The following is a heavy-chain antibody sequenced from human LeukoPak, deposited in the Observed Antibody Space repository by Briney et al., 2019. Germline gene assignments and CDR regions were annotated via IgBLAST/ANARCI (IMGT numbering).Heavy chain of an antibody. CDR2: INPNSGGT. J-gene: IGHJ5*02. D-gene: IGHD4-17*01. CDR3: ARGDYGDYFGEWGGFDP. V-gene: IGHV1-2*02. CDR1: GYTFTGYY. Sequence: ASVKVSCKASGYTFTGYYMHWVRQAPGQGLEWMGWINPNSGGTNYAQKFQVRVTMTRDTSISTAYMDLSRLRSDDTAVYYCARGDYGDYFGEWGGFDPWGQGTLVTVSS.